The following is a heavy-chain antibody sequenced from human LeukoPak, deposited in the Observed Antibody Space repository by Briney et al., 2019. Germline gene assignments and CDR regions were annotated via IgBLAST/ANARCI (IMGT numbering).Heavy chain of an antibody. J-gene: IGHJ6*02. CDR3: ARRVRGVITSFYYYNGMDV. Sequence: SETLSLTCAVYGGSFSDYYWTWIRQSPGKGLEWIGEINHSGATDYNPSLKSRVTISVDTSKNQFSLKVRSVTAADTAVYYCARRVRGVITSFYYYNGMDVWGQGTTVTVSS. CDR2: INHSGAT. D-gene: IGHD3-10*01. CDR1: GGSFSDYY. V-gene: IGHV4-34*01.